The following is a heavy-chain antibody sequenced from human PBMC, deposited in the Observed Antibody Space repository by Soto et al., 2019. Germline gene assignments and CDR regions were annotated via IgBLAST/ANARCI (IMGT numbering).Heavy chain of an antibody. V-gene: IGHV4-39*07. J-gene: IGHJ6*02. D-gene: IGHD5-18*01. CDR1: GGSISSDSYY. CDR2: ISYSGST. CDR3: ARDRYSYGYYYYYGMDV. Sequence: SETLSLTCTVSGGSISSDSYYWGWIRQSPEKGLEWIASISYSGSTYYNPTLKSRLIISVDTSKSQFSLKLSSVTAADTAVYYCARDRYSYGYYYYYGMDVWGQGTTVTVSS.